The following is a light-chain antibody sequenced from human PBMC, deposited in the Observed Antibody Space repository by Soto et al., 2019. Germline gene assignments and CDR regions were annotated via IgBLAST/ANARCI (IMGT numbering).Light chain of an antibody. V-gene: IGKV1-39*01. Sequence: DIVMTQSPSSLSAFVGDRVTITCRASQSISSYLNWYQQKPGKAPKLLIYDASSLESGVPSRFSGSGSETDFTLTINNLQPEDFATYYCQQSYITPPITFGQGTRLEI. J-gene: IGKJ5*01. CDR2: DAS. CDR1: QSISSY. CDR3: QQSYITPPIT.